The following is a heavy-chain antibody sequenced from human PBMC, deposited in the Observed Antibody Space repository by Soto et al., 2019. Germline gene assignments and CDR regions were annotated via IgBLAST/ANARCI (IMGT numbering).Heavy chain of an antibody. CDR1: GGSFSGYY. Sequence: SETLSLTCAVYGGSFSGYYWSWIRQPPGKGLEWIGEINHSGSTNYNPSLKSRVTISVDTSKNQFSLKLSSVTAADTAVYYCARGPGGYGYYYYYYGMDVWGQGTTVTVSS. D-gene: IGHD5-18*01. V-gene: IGHV4-34*01. J-gene: IGHJ6*02. CDR3: ARGPGGYGYYYYYYGMDV. CDR2: INHSGST.